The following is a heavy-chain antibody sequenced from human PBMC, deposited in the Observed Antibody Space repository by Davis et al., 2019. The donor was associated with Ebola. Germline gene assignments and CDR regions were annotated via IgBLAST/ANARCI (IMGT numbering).Heavy chain of an antibody. V-gene: IGHV3-33*06. CDR2: IWYDGSNK. CDR3: AKDLGPGGYSYGLFDY. Sequence: GESLKISCAASGFTFSSYGMHWVRQAPGKGLEWVAVIWYDGSNKYYADSVRGRFTISRDNSKNTLYLQMNSLRAEDTAVYYCAKDLGPGGYSYGLFDYWGQGTLVTVSS. J-gene: IGHJ4*02. D-gene: IGHD5-18*01. CDR1: GFTFSSYG.